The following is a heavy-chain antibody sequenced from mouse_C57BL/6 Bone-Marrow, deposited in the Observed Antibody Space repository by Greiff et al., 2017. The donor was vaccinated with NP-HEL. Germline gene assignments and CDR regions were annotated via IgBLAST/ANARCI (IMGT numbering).Heavy chain of an antibody. CDR2: ISSDGGST. J-gene: IGHJ3*01. Sequence: EVKLVESGGGLVQPGESLKLSCESTEYAFPSYDMSWVRKTPEKRLELVAAISSDGGSTYYPDTMTRRFIISRDNDKKTLYLQRSSLRAEDTAMYYCARVLLVPSWFAYWGQGTLVTVSA. CDR3: ARVLLVPSWFAY. D-gene: IGHD5-1*01. CDR1: EYAFPSYD. V-gene: IGHV5-2*03.